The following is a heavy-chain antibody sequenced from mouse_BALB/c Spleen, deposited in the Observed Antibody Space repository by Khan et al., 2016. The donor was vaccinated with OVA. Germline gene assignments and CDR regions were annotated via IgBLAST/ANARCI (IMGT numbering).Heavy chain of an antibody. J-gene: IGHJ3*01. V-gene: IGHV1S81*02. CDR2: INPSNGCT. D-gene: IGHD2-10*02. Sequence: QVQLKQSGAELVKPGASVKLSCKASGYTFSSYYMYWVKQRPGQGLEWIGGINPSNGCTNFNEKFKTKATLTVDTSSSTAYMQLSSLTSEDSAVYYCTRSGYAKPFAYWGQGTLVTVS. CDR1: GYTFSSYY. CDR3: TRSGYAKPFAY.